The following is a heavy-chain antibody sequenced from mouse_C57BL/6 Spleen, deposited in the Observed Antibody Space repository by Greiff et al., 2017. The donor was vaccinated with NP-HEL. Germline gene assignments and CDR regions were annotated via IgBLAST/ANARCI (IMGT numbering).Heavy chain of an antibody. V-gene: IGHV1-63*01. CDR2: IYPGGGYT. CDR3: ASGTTYYFDY. J-gene: IGHJ2*01. CDR1: GYTFTNYW. D-gene: IGHD4-1*01. Sequence: QVQLKQSGAELVRPGTSVKMSCKASGYTFTNYWIGWAKQRPGHGLEWIGDIYPGGGYTNYNEKFKGKATLTADKSSSTAYMQFSSLTSEDSAIYYCASGTTYYFDYWGKGTTLTVSS.